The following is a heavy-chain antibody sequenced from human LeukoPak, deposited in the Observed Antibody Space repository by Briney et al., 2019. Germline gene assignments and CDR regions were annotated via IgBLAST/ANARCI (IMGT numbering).Heavy chain of an antibody. CDR2: ISAYNGNT. J-gene: IGHJ4*02. D-gene: IGHD1-26*01. V-gene: IGHV1-18*01. Sequence: ASVKVSCKASGYTFTSYGISWVRQAPGQGLEWMGWISAYNGNTNYAQKFQGRVTMTRDTSTSTVYMELSSLRSEDTAVYYCARRAVYGGSYRSPFDYWGQGTLVTVSS. CDR3: ARRAVYGGSYRSPFDY. CDR1: GYTFTSYG.